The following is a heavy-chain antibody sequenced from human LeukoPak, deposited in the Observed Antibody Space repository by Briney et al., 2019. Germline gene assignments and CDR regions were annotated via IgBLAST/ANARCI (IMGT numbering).Heavy chain of an antibody. J-gene: IGHJ4*02. CDR3: ARVGRLQYGDYVAFDY. CDR2: ISVSGTTM. V-gene: IGHV3-11*01. CDR1: GFTFTDYY. Sequence: PGGSLRLSCATSGFTFTDYYMSWIRQAPWKGLEWVSYISVSGTTMYYADSVKGRFTLSRDNAKNSLYLQMNSLRAEDTAVYYCARVGRLQYGDYVAFDYWGQGTLVTVSS. D-gene: IGHD4-17*01.